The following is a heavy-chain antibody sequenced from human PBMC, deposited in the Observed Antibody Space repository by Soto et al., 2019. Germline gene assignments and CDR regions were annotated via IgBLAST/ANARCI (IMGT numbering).Heavy chain of an antibody. CDR3: ARAAVAPGIAAAGRPSTNWFDP. V-gene: IGHV4-59*01. D-gene: IGHD6-13*01. Sequence: PSETLSLTCTVSGGSISSYYWSWIRQPPGKGLEWIGYIYYSGSTNYNPSLKSRVTISVDTSKNQFSLKLSSVTAADAAVYYCARAAVAPGIAAAGRPSTNWFDPWGQGTLVTVYS. CDR1: GGSISSYY. J-gene: IGHJ5*02. CDR2: IYYSGST.